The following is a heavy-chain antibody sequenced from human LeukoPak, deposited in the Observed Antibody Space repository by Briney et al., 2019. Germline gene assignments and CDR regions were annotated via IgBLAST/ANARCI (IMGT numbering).Heavy chain of an antibody. J-gene: IGHJ1*01. Sequence: GGSLRLSCAASGFAFSTYWMDWVRQAPGKGLEWVSAISGSGGSTYYADSVKGRFTISRDNSKNTLYLQMNSLRAEDTAVYYCATGIDNYDSSGYYSYFQHWGQGTLVTVSS. D-gene: IGHD3-22*01. V-gene: IGHV3-23*01. CDR3: ATGIDNYDSSGYYSYFQH. CDR1: GFAFSTYW. CDR2: ISGSGGST.